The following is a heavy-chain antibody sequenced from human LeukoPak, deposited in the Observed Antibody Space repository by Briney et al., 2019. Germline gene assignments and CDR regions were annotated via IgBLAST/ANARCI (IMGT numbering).Heavy chain of an antibody. Sequence: LGGSLRLSCAASGFTFSNYAMSWVRQAPGKGLEWVSTIIAGGTTYYADSVKGRFTISRDNSANTLYMQMNSLRAEDTAVYYCAKDSGSYRKYYFDYWGQGTLVTVSS. CDR3: AKDSGSYRKYYFDY. V-gene: IGHV3-23*01. J-gene: IGHJ4*02. CDR2: IIAGGTT. D-gene: IGHD1-26*01. CDR1: GFTFSNYA.